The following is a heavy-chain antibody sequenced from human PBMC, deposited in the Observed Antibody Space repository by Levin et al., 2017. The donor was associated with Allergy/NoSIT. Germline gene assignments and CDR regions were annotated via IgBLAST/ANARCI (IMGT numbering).Heavy chain of an antibody. CDR3: ARHIKRTEGGNYLFDP. CDR2: ISYAGIT. J-gene: IGHJ5*02. V-gene: IGHV4-59*08. Sequence: SETLSLTCTISDGSINNNYWSWIRQSPGKGLEWIGYISYAGITAYSPSLKSRLSMSVDTAKDQFSLNLSSVTAADTAVYFCARHIKRTEGGNYLFDPWGQGSLGTVSS. D-gene: IGHD4-23*01. CDR1: DGSINNNY.